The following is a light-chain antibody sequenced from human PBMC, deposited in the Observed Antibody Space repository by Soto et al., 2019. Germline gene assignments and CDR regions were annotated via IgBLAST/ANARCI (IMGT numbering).Light chain of an antibody. CDR1: SSDIGDYNY. CDR3: CSYTRSGTLI. Sequence: QSALTQPASVSGSPGQSITISCVGTSSDIGDYNYVSWYQQHPGKVPKVIIFDVSNRPSGVSYRFSGTKSGNTASLTVSGLQAEAAAHYYCCSYTRSGTLIFGTGTKVTVL. CDR2: DVS. J-gene: IGLJ1*01. V-gene: IGLV2-14*01.